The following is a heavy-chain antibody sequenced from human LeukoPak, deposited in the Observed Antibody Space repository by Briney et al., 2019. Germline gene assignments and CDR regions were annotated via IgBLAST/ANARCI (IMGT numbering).Heavy chain of an antibody. CDR2: ISYGRSNK. CDR1: GFTFSSYD. V-gene: IGHV3-30-3*01. CDR3: ASRGSGFGDN. Sequence: GGSLRLSCAASGFTFSSYDMHWVRQAPGKGLEWVAVISYGRSNKYYADSVKGRFTISRDNSKNTLYLQMNSLRVEDTAVYYCASRGSGFGDNWGQGTLVTVSS. J-gene: IGHJ4*02. D-gene: IGHD3-10*01.